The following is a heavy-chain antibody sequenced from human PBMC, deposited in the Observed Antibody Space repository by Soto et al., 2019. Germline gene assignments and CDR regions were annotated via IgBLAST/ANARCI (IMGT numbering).Heavy chain of an antibody. CDR3: SRRNTMIEGAAFDI. V-gene: IGHV1-69*12. Sequence: QVQLVQSGAEVKKPGSSVKVSCKASGGTFSSYAISWVRQAPGQGLEWMGGIIPIFGTANYAQKFQGRVKITADESTSQAYMELSSLRSEDTAVYYCSRRNTMIEGAAFDIWGQGTMVTVSS. CDR2: IIPIFGTA. D-gene: IGHD3-22*01. CDR1: GGTFSSYA. J-gene: IGHJ3*02.